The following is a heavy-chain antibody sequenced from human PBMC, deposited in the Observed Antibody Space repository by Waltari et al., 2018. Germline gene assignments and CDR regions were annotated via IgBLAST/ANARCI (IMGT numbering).Heavy chain of an antibody. V-gene: IGHV1-3*01. CDR2: INAGNGNT. CDR3: ATSTGYSSGWYFGY. Sequence: QDQLVQSGAEVKKPGASVTVSCTASGYTFTSYAMHWVRPAPGQRLEWMGWINAGNGNTKYSQKFQGRVTITRDTSASTAYMELSSLRSEDTAVYYCATSTGYSSGWYFGYWGQGTLVTVSS. CDR1: GYTFTSYA. D-gene: IGHD6-19*01. J-gene: IGHJ4*02.